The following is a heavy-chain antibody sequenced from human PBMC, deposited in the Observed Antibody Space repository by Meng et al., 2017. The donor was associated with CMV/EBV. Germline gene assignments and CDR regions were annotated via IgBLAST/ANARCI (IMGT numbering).Heavy chain of an antibody. CDR3: ARVRVLPNRGTKLLYLNWFDP. J-gene: IGHJ5*02. D-gene: IGHD2-2*02. Sequence: SETLSLTCAVYGGSFSGYYWSWIRQPPGKGLEWIGEINHSGSTNYNPPLKSRVTISVDTSKNQFSLKLSSVTAADTAVYYCARVRVLPNRGTKLLYLNWFDPWGQGTLVTVSS. CDR2: INHSGST. V-gene: IGHV4-34*01. CDR1: GGSFSGYY.